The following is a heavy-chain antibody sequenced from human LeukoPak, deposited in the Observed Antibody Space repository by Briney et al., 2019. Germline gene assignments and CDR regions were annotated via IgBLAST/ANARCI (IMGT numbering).Heavy chain of an antibody. J-gene: IGHJ5*02. D-gene: IGHD6-19*01. CDR1: GDSISNYY. CDR3: ARERGVRSDSSHPRFDP. CDR2: IYTSGST. Sequence: SETLSLTCTVSGDSISNYYWSWIRQPAGKGLEWIGRIYTSGSTNYNPSLKSRVTMSVDTSKNQFSLKLSSVTAADTAVYYCARERGVRSDSSHPRFDPWGQGTLVTVSS. V-gene: IGHV4-4*07.